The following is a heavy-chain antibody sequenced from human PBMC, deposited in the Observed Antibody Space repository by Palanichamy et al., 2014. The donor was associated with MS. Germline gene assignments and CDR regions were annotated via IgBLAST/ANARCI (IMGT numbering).Heavy chain of an antibody. D-gene: IGHD3-10*01. CDR2: IKQDGSEK. CDR1: GFTFSSYW. V-gene: IGHV3-7*03. J-gene: IGHJ6*02. Sequence: EVQLVESGGGLVQPGGSLRLSCAASGFTFSSYWMSWVRQAPGKGLEWVANIKQDGSEKYYVDSVKGRFTISRDNAKNSLYLQMNSLRAEDTAVYYCARDRVRYYYGMDVWGQGTTVTVS. CDR3: ARDRVRYYYGMDV.